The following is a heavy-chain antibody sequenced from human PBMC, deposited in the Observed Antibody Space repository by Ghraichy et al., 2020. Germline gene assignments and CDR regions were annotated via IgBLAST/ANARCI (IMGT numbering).Heavy chain of an antibody. CDR1: GGSITSGGYY. J-gene: IGHJ4*02. CDR2: IYYSGST. D-gene: IGHD2/OR15-2a*01. V-gene: IGHV4-31*03. Sequence: SQTLSLTCTVSGGSITSGGYYWSWIRQHPGKGLEWIGYIYYSGSTFYNPSLRSRVTISVDTSKNQFSLNLSSVTAADTAVYYCARVRWLNRNFDYWGQGTLVTVSS. CDR3: ARVRWLNRNFDY.